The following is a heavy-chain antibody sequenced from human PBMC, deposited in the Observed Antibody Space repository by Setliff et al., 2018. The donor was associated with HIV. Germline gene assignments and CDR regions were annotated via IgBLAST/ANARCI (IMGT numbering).Heavy chain of an antibody. CDR2: IYYSGTT. V-gene: IGHV4-31*03. J-gene: IGHJ5*01. CDR3: ARYDMPSSHSSGYYYDS. Sequence: SETLSLTCTVSGVSISTSGYFWGWIRQHPGKGLEWIGFIYYSGTTYYNPSLKSRVTISVDTSKNQFSLKLNSVTAADTAIYYCARYDMPSSHSSGYYYDSWGQGALVTVSS. CDR1: GVSISTSGYF. D-gene: IGHD3-22*01.